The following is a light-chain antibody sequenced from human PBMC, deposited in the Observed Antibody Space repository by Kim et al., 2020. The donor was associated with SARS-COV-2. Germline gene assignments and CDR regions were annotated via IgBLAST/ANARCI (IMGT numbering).Light chain of an antibody. J-gene: IGKJ4*01. CDR2: GAS. CDR3: QQYNNWPLT. Sequence: SVSPGESAILSCRASQNLNSNLAWYQQKMGQAPRLLIFGASTRAAGIPARFSGSGSGTEFTLTISSLQSEDFAAYYCQQYNNWPLTFGGGTKVEI. V-gene: IGKV3-15*01. CDR1: QNLNSN.